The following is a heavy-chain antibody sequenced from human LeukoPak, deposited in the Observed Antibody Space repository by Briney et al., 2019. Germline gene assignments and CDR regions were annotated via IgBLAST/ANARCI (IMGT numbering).Heavy chain of an antibody. CDR2: ISSSSNYI. CDR3: TTDNYLWVGDLFGEHS. Sequence: GSLRLSCAASGFTFSSYRMSWVRQAPGKGLEWVSFISSSSNYIHCVDSVKGRFSISRDNAKNSLYLQMNSLKTEDTAVYYCTTDNYLWVGDLFGEHSWGQGTLVTVSS. D-gene: IGHD3-10*01. CDR1: GFTFSSYR. J-gene: IGHJ4*02. V-gene: IGHV3-21*03.